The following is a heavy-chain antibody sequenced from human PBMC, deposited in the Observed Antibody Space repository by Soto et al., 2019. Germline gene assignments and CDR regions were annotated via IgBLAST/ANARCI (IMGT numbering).Heavy chain of an antibody. V-gene: IGHV1-18*01. D-gene: IGHD1-26*01. CDR1: GYTFANFG. Sequence: QVQLKQSGSEVKRPGASVKVSCKASGYTFANFGISWVRQAPGQGLEWMGWISPYNADSNYAQKLQGRVTMTTDTSTNTAHMELRSLRSEDTSVYYCATTTSGSYLDWGQGTLVTVSS. CDR3: ATTTSGSYLD. CDR2: ISPYNADS. J-gene: IGHJ4*02.